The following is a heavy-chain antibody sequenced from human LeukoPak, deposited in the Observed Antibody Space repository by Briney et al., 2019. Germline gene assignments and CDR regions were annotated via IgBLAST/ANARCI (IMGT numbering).Heavy chain of an antibody. CDR1: GFTFDNAA. V-gene: IGHV3-21*01. Sequence: PGGSLRLSCAASGFTFDNAAMNWVRQAPGKGLEWVSSISSSSSYIYYADSVKGRFTISRDNAKNSLYLQMNSLRAEDTAVYYCARDVLAPYYYYGMDVWGQGTTVTVSS. J-gene: IGHJ6*02. CDR2: ISSSSSYI. CDR3: ARDVLAPYYYYGMDV. D-gene: IGHD3-3*02.